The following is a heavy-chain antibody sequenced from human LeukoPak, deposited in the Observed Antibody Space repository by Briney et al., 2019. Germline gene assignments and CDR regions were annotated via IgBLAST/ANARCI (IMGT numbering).Heavy chain of an antibody. CDR2: MNPNLANT. D-gene: IGHD2-15*01. CDR1: GYTFTSFD. CDR3: ASALRGCSGGSCYSTALYYFDY. J-gene: IGHJ4*02. Sequence: ASVKVSCKASGYTFTSFDINWVRQATGQGLEWMGWMNPNLANTAYAQKFQGRVTMTRNTSISTAYMELSSLRSEDTAVYYCASALRGCSGGSCYSTALYYFDYWGQGTLVTVSS. V-gene: IGHV1-8*01.